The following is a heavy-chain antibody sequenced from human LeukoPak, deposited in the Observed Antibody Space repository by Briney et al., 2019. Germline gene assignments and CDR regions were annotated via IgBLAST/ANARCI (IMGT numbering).Heavy chain of an antibody. Sequence: PGASLRLSCSASGFTFSSYAMHWVRQAPGQGLEYVSAISSDGGNPYYADSVKGRFTVSRDNSKNTRYLHMSSLRPEDTAVYYCVKETVSGTKVSYWGQGTLVTVSS. CDR1: GFTFSSYA. V-gene: IGHV3-64D*09. CDR2: ISSDGGNP. CDR3: VKETVSGTKVSY. J-gene: IGHJ4*02. D-gene: IGHD4-17*01.